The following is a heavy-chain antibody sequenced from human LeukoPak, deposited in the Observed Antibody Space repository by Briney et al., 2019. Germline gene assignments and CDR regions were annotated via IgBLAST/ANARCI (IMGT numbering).Heavy chain of an antibody. V-gene: IGHV3-30*18. CDR2: ISYDGSNK. Sequence: GGSLRLSCAASGFTFSSYGMHWVRQAPGKGLEWVAVISYDGSNKYYADSVKGRFTISRDNSKNTLYLQMNSLGAEDTAVYYCAKDGYCSSTSCLVYYYGMDVWGQGTTVTVSS. CDR1: GFTFSSYG. D-gene: IGHD2-2*01. J-gene: IGHJ6*02. CDR3: AKDGYCSSTSCLVYYYGMDV.